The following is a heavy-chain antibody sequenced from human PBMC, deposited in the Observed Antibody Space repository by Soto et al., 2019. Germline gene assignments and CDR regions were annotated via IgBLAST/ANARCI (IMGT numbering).Heavy chain of an antibody. D-gene: IGHD5-12*01. CDR3: AREGGNSGYGDFHY. CDR2: ISSYNGNT. V-gene: IGHV1-18*04. Sequence: QVQLVQSGAEVKKPGASVRVSCKTSGFTFTSYDISWVRQAPRQGLEWLGWISSYNGNTDYAQKVQDRVTLTTDKSTTTVYMELRSLRSDDTALYYCAREGGNSGYGDFHYWGQGTLVTVSS. CDR1: GFTFTSYD. J-gene: IGHJ1*01.